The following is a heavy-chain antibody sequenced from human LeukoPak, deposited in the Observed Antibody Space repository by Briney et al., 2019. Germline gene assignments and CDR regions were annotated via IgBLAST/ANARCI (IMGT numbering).Heavy chain of an antibody. V-gene: IGHV5-51*01. CDR3: ARQEYCSGGSCYTWFDP. D-gene: IGHD2-15*01. CDR1: GYSFTSYW. Sequence: GESLKISCKGSGYSFTSYWIAWVRQMPGKGLEWMGIIYPADSDIRYSPSFQGQVTISADKSISTAYLQWSSLKASDTAMYYCARQEYCSGGSCYTWFDPWGQGTLVTVSS. CDR2: IYPADSDI. J-gene: IGHJ5*02.